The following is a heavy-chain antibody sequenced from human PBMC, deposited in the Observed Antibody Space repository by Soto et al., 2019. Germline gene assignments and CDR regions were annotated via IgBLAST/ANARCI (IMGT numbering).Heavy chain of an antibody. Sequence: SETLSLTCTVSGGSISSYYWSWIRQHPGKGLECIGYIYYSGSTNYNPSLKSRVTISLDTSKNHFSLKLSSVTPADTAVYYCARLGGYYYMDVWGKGTTVTVSS. CDR3: ARLGGYYYMDV. D-gene: IGHD3-10*01. V-gene: IGHV4-59*01. J-gene: IGHJ6*03. CDR1: GGSISSYY. CDR2: IYYSGST.